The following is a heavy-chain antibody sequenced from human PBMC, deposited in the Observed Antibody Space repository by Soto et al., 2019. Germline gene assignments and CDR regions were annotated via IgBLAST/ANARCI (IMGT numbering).Heavy chain of an antibody. V-gene: IGHV3-49*03. CDR3: TSDTHSITIFGVVIISYYYYGMDV. Sequence: GGSLRLSCTASGFTFGDHAMSWFRQAPGKGLEWVGFIRSKAYGGTTEYAASVKGRFTISRDDSKSIAYLQMNSLKTEDTAVYYCTSDTHSITIFGVVIISYYYYGMDVWGQGTTVTVSS. J-gene: IGHJ6*02. CDR2: IRSKAYGGTT. CDR1: GFTFGDHA. D-gene: IGHD3-3*01.